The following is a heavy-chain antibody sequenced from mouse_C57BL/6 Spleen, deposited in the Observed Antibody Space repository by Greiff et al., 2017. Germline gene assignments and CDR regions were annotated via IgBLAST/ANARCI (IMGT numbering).Heavy chain of an antibody. J-gene: IGHJ2*01. V-gene: IGHV5-16*01. CDR1: GFTFSDYY. CDR2: INYDGSST. Sequence: EVKLMESEGGLVQPGSSMKLSCTASGFTFSDYYMAWVRQVPEKGLEWVANINYDGSSTYYLDSLKSRFIISRDNAKNILYLQMSSLKSEDTATYYCARADYGSSYRGYFDYWGQGTTLTVSS. D-gene: IGHD1-1*01. CDR3: ARADYGSSYRGYFDY.